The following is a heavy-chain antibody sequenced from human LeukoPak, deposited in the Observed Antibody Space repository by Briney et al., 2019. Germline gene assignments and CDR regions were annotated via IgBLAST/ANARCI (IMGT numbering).Heavy chain of an antibody. CDR3: ARDDGGWFDP. V-gene: IGHV1-2*02. Sequence: EASVKVSCKASGYTFTGYYMHWVRQAPGQGLEWMGWINPNSGGTNYAQKFQGRVTMTRDMSISTAYMELSRLRSDDTAVYYCARDDGGWFDPWGQGTLVTVSS. J-gene: IGHJ5*02. D-gene: IGHD3-3*01. CDR2: INPNSGGT. CDR1: GYTFTGYY.